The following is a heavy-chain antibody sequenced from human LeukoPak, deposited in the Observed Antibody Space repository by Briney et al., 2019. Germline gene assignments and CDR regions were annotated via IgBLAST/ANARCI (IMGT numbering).Heavy chain of an antibody. D-gene: IGHD6-13*01. Sequence: GASVKVSCKASGYTFTSYDINWVRQATGQGLEWMGWMNPNSGNTGYAQKFQGRVTMTRNTSISTAYMELSSLRSEDTAVYYCARGLYSSSWYSWAYYYYGMDVWGQGTTVTVSS. J-gene: IGHJ6*02. CDR3: ARGLYSSSWYSWAYYYYGMDV. V-gene: IGHV1-8*01. CDR2: MNPNSGNT. CDR1: GYTFTSYD.